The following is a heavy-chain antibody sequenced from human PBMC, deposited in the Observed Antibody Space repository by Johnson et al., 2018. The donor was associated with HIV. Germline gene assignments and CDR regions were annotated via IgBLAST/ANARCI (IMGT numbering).Heavy chain of an antibody. CDR3: AREGGGTVVLGDEGAFDI. CDR1: GFTFDDYA. V-gene: IGHV3-9*01. J-gene: IGHJ3*02. D-gene: IGHD3-10*01. CDR2: ISWNSGSI. Sequence: VQLVESGGGLVQPGRSLRLSCSASGFTFDDYAMHWVLQAPGKGLEWVSGISWNSGSIGYADSVKGRFTISRDNSKNTLFLQMNSLRAEDTSVYYCAREGGGTVVLGDEGAFDIWGQGTIVTVSS.